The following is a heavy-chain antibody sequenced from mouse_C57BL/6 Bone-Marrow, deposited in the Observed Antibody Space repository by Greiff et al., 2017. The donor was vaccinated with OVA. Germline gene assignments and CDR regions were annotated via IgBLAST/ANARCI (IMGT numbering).Heavy chain of an antibody. CDR2: INPNNGGT. J-gene: IGHJ2*01. Sequence: EVQLQESGPELVKPGASVKMSCKASGYTFTDYNMHWVKQSHGKSLEWIGYINPNNGGTSYNQKFKGKATLTVNKSSSTAYMELRSLTSEDSAVYYCARDYYGARFGYWGQGTTLTVSS. D-gene: IGHD2-13*01. CDR3: ARDYYGARFGY. V-gene: IGHV1-22*01. CDR1: GYTFTDYN.